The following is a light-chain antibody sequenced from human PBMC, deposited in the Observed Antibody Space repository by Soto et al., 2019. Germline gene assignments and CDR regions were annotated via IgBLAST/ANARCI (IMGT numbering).Light chain of an antibody. V-gene: IGKV4-1*01. Sequence: VVTQFPDSLTVSLGERASIDCKSSPSLLYNSSHYLAWYQQKPGQPPQLLIYWSATREFGVPARFSGSVSGTNFTLTISVLQAEDAAVYYCQQYYTTPSTFGQGTKLAI. CDR3: QQYYTTPST. CDR1: PSLLYNSSHY. J-gene: IGKJ2*01. CDR2: WSA.